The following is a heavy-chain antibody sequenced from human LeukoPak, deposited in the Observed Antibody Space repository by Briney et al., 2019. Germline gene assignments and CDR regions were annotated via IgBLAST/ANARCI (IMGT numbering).Heavy chain of an antibody. V-gene: IGHV3-74*01. Sequence: GGSLRLSCAGSGFTLSSNWMHWVRQAPGKGLVWVSRIYSDGSRTNYADSVKGRFTISRDNSKNTLYLQMNSLRAEDTAVYYCAKDPLGFLEWLFFYWGQGTLVTVSS. CDR3: AKDPLGFLEWLFFY. D-gene: IGHD3-3*01. J-gene: IGHJ4*02. CDR1: GFTLSSNW. CDR2: IYSDGSRT.